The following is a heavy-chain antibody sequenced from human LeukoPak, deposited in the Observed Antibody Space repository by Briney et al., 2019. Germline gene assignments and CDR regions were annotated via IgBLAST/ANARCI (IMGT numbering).Heavy chain of an antibody. V-gene: IGHV1-2*02. CDR1: GYSFTHHN. CDR3: ASVLSAVASTFDY. J-gene: IGHJ4*02. CDR2: IKPNNGDT. Sequence: ASVKVSCKASGYSFTHHNVHWVRQAPGQALEWMGWIKPNNGDTKFSQKFQDRVTLTSDTSIDTAYMEMSGLTSDDTAIYYCASVLSAVASTFDYWGQGTLVTVSS. D-gene: IGHD2-2*01.